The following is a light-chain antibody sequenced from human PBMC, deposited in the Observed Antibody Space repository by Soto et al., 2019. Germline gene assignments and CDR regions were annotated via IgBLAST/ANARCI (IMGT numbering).Light chain of an antibody. V-gene: IGKV3-20*01. CDR3: QQYGSSLMYT. Sequence: EIVLTQSPGTLSLSPGERATLSSRASQSVSSSYLAWYQQKPGQAPRLLIYGASSRATGIPDRFSGSGSGTDFTLTISRLEPEDFAVCYCQQYGSSLMYTFGQGTKLEIK. CDR2: GAS. J-gene: IGKJ2*01. CDR1: QSVSSSY.